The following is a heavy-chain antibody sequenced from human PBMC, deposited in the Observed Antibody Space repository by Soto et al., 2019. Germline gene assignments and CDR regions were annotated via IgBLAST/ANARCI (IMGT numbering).Heavy chain of an antibody. V-gene: IGHV4-39*01. CDR3: GSGPSTTWIDN. Sequence: QLQVQESGPGQVKPSQTLSLTCTVSGGSITSHHYYWGWIRQPPGKGLEWIGSIYSGGNTYNNPSLRSRLTIFVDTAKNLISLKLSSVTAADSAIYYCGSGPSTTWIDNWGLGTQVSVSS. J-gene: IGHJ4*02. D-gene: IGHD2-2*01. CDR1: GGSITSHHYY. CDR2: IYSGGNT.